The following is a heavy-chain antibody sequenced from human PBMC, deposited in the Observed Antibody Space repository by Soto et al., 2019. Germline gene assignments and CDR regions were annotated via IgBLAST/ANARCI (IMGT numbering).Heavy chain of an antibody. Sequence: LRLSCAASGFTFSSYAMHWVRQAPGKGLEWVAVISYDGSNKYYADSVKGRFTISRDNSKNTLYLQMNSLRAEDTAVYYCARSYAIQDWFDPWGQGTLVTVSS. CDR1: GFTFSSYA. CDR3: ARSYAIQDWFDP. CDR2: ISYDGSNK. J-gene: IGHJ5*02. D-gene: IGHD2-2*02. V-gene: IGHV3-30-3*01.